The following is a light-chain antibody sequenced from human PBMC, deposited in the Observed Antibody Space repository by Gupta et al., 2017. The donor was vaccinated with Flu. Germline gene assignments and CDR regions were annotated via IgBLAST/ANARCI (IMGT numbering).Light chain of an antibody. CDR2: GNN. CDR1: SNIGARYD. J-gene: IGLJ2*01. Sequence: SNIGARYDVHWYQQLPGRGPKLLIYGNNDRPSGVPARFSGSKSGPSASLAITGLQAEDAADYFCQSYDTSRRGAIFGGGTKLTVL. CDR3: QSYDTSRRGAI. V-gene: IGLV1-40*01.